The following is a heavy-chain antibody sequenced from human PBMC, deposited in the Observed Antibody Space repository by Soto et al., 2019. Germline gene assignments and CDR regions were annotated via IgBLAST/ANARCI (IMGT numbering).Heavy chain of an antibody. D-gene: IGHD1-26*01. CDR3: TRDYSSDYFDF. V-gene: IGHV6-1*01. Sequence: PXQXLSLTCAISGDXVSRNNAGWNWIRQSPSRGLEWLGRTYYRSKWFNDYAVSVKSRITINPDKSKNQFSLKLNSVTTEATAVYYCTRDYSSDYFDFWGQGTPGTVSS. CDR2: TYYRSKWFN. CDR1: GDXVSRNNAG. J-gene: IGHJ4*02.